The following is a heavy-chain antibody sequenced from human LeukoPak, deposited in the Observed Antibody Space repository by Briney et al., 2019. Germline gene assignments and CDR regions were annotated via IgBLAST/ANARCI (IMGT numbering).Heavy chain of an antibody. V-gene: IGHV4-59*01. D-gene: IGHD3-16*01. CDR3: ARTHVYYYYYMDV. Sequence: PSETLSLTCTVSGGSISSYYWSWIRQPPGKGLEWIAYIHYSGSTNYHPSLKSRVTISVDTSKNQFSLKLGSVTAADTAVYYCARTHVYYYYYMDVWGKGTTVTVSS. J-gene: IGHJ6*03. CDR2: IHYSGST. CDR1: GGSISSYY.